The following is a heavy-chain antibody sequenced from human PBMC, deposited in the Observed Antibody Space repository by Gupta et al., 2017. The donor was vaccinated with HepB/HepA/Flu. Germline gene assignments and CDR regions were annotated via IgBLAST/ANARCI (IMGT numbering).Heavy chain of an antibody. V-gene: IGHV3-33*01. CDR1: GFTFSSYG. CDR3: AREGLGDYYGSGSVNSGFDY. J-gene: IGHJ4*02. Sequence: QVQLVESGGGVVQPGRSLRLSCAASGFTFSSYGMHWVRPAPGKGLEWVAVIWYDGSNKYYADSVKGRFTISRDNSKNTLYLQMNSLRAEDTAVYYCAREGLGDYYGSGSVNSGFDYWGQGTLVTVSS. D-gene: IGHD3-10*01. CDR2: IWYDGSNK.